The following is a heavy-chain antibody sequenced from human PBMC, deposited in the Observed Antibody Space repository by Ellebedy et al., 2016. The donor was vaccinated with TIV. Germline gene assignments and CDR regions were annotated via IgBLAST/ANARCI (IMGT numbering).Heavy chain of an antibody. V-gene: IGHV4-59*01. Sequence: SETLSLTCTVSGDSINKNYWNWIRQSPGKGLEYIGYIYYSGSANYNPSLKSRVTMSVDTSKNQFSLKLSSVTAADTAVYYCARGPGPTTVTTWGQGTLVTVSS. D-gene: IGHD4-17*01. CDR2: IYYSGSA. J-gene: IGHJ5*02. CDR1: GDSINKNY. CDR3: ARGPGPTTVTT.